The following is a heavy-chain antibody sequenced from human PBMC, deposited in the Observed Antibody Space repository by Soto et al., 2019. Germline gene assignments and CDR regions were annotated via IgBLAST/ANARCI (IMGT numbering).Heavy chain of an antibody. J-gene: IGHJ4*02. CDR3: ARGIGYNYEDF. Sequence: SETLSLTCTVSGGSMTPFYWSWIRQPPGKGLEWIGYIYYNGNTNYNPSLNSRVTISVDTSKNQFSLQLTSVTAADTAVYFCARGIGYNYEDFWGQGTLVTVSS. CDR2: IYYNGNT. D-gene: IGHD5-18*01. V-gene: IGHV4-59*01. CDR1: GGSMTPFY.